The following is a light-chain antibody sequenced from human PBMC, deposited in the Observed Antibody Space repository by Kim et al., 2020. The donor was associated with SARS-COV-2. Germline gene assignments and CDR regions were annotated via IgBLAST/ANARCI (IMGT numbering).Light chain of an antibody. CDR1: QGISTS. CDR2: SAS. Sequence: VIWMTQSPSLLSASTGDRVTISCRVSQGISTSLAWYQQKPGKAPELLIYSASTLQSGVPSRFSCSGSGTDFTLSISRLQSEDFATYYCQQYNSFPYTFGQGTKLEI. V-gene: IGKV1D-8*01. J-gene: IGKJ2*01. CDR3: QQYNSFPYT.